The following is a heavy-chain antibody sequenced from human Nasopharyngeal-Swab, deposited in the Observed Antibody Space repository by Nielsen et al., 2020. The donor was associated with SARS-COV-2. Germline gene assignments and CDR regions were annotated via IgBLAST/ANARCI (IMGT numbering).Heavy chain of an antibody. CDR2: ISYDGSNK. V-gene: IGHV3-30*18. CDR1: GFTFSSYG. Sequence: GEPLKISCAASGFTFSSYGMHWVRQAPGKGLEWVAVISYDGSNKYYADSVKGRFTISRDNSKNTLYLQMNSLRAEDTAVYYCAKDWYRSSPGDLYYYYYGMDVWGQGTTVTVSS. CDR3: AKDWYRSSPGDLYYYYYGMDV. D-gene: IGHD6-6*01. J-gene: IGHJ6*02.